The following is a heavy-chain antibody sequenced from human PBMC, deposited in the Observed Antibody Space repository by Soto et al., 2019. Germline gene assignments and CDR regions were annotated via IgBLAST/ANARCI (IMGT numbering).Heavy chain of an antibody. V-gene: IGHV4-39*07. Sequence: SETLSLTCSVSGGSVSSNDYSWGWIRQSPGKGLEWIGTIYSGENTHYNPSFKSRVTISVDTSKNQFSLKLNSVTAADTAVYYCARDLWGYCGTDCYPLDVWGQGTTVTVSS. CDR1: GGSVSSNDYS. CDR3: ARDLWGYCGTDCYPLDV. D-gene: IGHD2-21*02. J-gene: IGHJ6*02. CDR2: IYSGENT.